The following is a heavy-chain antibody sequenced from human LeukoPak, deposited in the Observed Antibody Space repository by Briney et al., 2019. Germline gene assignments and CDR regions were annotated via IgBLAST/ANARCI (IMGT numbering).Heavy chain of an antibody. CDR3: ARTTEGGYTYDYFYYYYMDV. J-gene: IGHJ6*03. V-gene: IGHV4-59*01. D-gene: IGHD5-18*01. CDR1: GASISSYY. Sequence: SETLSLTCTVSGASISSYYWSWIRQPPGKRLEWIGYIYYSGSTNYNPSLKSRVAISVDTSKNQFSLKLSSVTAADTAVYYCARTTEGGYTYDYFYYYYMDVWGKGTTVTISS. CDR2: IYYSGST.